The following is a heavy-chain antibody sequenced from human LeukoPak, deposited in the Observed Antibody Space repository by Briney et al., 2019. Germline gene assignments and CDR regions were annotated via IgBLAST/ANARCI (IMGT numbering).Heavy chain of an antibody. J-gene: IGHJ4*02. CDR3: ARVPYCSGGSCYYYFDY. Sequence: SVKVSCKASGGTFSSYTISWVRQAPGQGLEWMGRIIPILGIANYAQKFQGRVTITADKSTSTAYMELSSPRSEDTAVYYCARVPYCSGGSCYYYFDYWGQGTLVTVSS. CDR2: IIPILGIA. V-gene: IGHV1-69*02. CDR1: GGTFSSYT. D-gene: IGHD2-15*01.